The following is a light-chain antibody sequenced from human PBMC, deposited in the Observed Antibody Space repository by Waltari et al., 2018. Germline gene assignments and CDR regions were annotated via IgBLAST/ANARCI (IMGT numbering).Light chain of an antibody. V-gene: IGKV1-12*01. CDR1: QAISSW. Sequence: DIQMTQSPSSVSASVGDRVTITCRASQAISSWLAWYQQKPGKSPKLLIYDASSLQSGVPSRFSGSGFGTDFTLTISSLQPEDFATYFCQQFDTFPLTFGQGTRLEIK. CDR2: DAS. J-gene: IGKJ5*01. CDR3: QQFDTFPLT.